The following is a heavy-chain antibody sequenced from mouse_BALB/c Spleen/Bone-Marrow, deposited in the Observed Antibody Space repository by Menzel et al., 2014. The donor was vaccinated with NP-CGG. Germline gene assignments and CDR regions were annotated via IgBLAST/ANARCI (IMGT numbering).Heavy chain of an antibody. CDR1: GFTFSSYG. CDR3: ARVYGWYFDL. CDR2: INNNGGST. Sequence: DVHLVESGGGLVQPGGSLKLSCVASGFTFSSYGMSWVRPTPDKRLELVATINNNGGSTYYPDSVKGQFTISRHNAKNTLYLQMSSLKSQDTAKYYCARVYGWYFDLWGAGTTVTVSS. J-gene: IGHJ1*01. D-gene: IGHD1-1*01. V-gene: IGHV5-6-3*01.